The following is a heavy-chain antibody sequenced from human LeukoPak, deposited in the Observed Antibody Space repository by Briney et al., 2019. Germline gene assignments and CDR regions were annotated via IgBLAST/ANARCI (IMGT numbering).Heavy chain of an antibody. CDR1: GYTFTGYY. D-gene: IGHD1-14*01. CDR3: ARGKDRVGWFDP. J-gene: IGHJ5*02. CDR2: INPNSGGT. V-gene: IGHV1-2*02. Sequence: ASVKVSCKASGYTFTGYYMHWVRQAPGQGLEWMGWINPNSGGTNYAQKFQGRVTMTRDTSISTAYMELSGLRSDDTAVYYCARGKDRVGWFDPWGQGTLVTVSS.